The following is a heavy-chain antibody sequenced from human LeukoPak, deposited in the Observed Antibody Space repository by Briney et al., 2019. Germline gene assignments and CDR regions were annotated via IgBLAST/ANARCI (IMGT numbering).Heavy chain of an antibody. J-gene: IGHJ6*02. CDR2: IYSGGST. D-gene: IGHD3-3*01. CDR3: ARVADFWSGYYYGMDV. Sequence: GGSLRLSCAVSGFTVSSNYMSWVCQAPGKGLEWVSVIYSGGSTYHADSVKGRFTISRDNSKNTLDLQMNSLRAEDTAVYYCARVADFWSGYYYGMDVWGQGTTVTVSS. CDR1: GFTVSSNY. V-gene: IGHV3-53*01.